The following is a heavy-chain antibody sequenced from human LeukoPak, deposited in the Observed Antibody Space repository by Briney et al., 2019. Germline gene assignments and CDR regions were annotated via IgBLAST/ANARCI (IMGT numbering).Heavy chain of an antibody. CDR3: ARAVARYSYGYYLYYDILTGYHSFDY. D-gene: IGHD3-9*01. CDR2: IYYSGST. CDR1: GGSISSSSYY. J-gene: IGHJ4*02. V-gene: IGHV4-39*07. Sequence: ASETLSLTCTVSGGSISSSSYYWGWFRQPPGKGLEWIGSIYYSGSTYYNPSLKSRVTISVDTSKNQFSLKLSSVPAADTAVYYCARAVARYSYGYYLYYDILTGYHSFDYWGQGTLVTVSS.